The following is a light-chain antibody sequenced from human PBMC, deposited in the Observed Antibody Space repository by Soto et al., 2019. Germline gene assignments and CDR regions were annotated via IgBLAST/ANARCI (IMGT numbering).Light chain of an antibody. CDR2: EVT. CDR3: CADAGSSRYV. J-gene: IGLJ1*01. V-gene: IGLV2-23*02. Sequence: QSVLTQPASVSGSPGQSITISCTRSSSHVGSYDFVSWYQQHPGKAPKVLIYEVTKRPSGVSNRFSGSKSGNTASLTISGLQADDEADYYCCADAGSSRYVFGTGTKVTV. CDR1: SSHVGSYDF.